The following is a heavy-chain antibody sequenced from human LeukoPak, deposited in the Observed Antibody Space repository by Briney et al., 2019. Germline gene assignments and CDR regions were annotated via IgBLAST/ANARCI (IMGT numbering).Heavy chain of an antibody. CDR1: GFTFSSYG. Sequence: GGSLRLSCAASGFTFSSYGMHWVRQVPGKGLEWVAVISYDGSNKYYADSVKGRFTISRDNSKNTLYLQMNSLRAEDTAVYYCAKSRYSSGWYARYYYYYYMDVWGKGTTVTVSS. V-gene: IGHV3-30*18. J-gene: IGHJ6*03. CDR3: AKSRYSSGWYARYYYYYYMDV. CDR2: ISYDGSNK. D-gene: IGHD6-19*01.